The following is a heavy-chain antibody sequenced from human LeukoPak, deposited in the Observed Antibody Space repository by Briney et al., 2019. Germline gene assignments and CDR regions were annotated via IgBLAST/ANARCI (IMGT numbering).Heavy chain of an antibody. V-gene: IGHV3-23*01. D-gene: IGHD6-19*01. CDR2: ISGSGDDT. J-gene: IGHJ4*02. Sequence: PGGSLRLSCAASGFTFSDYYMSWVRQIPGKGLQWVSAISGSGDDTFYADSVKDRFTISRDNSKNTLYLQMNSLRAEDTAVYYCAKSPYSSGWYSPFDYWGQGTLVTVSS. CDR3: AKSPYSSGWYSPFDY. CDR1: GFTFSDYY.